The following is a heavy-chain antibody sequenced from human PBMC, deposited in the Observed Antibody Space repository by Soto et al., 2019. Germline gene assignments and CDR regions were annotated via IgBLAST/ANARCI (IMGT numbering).Heavy chain of an antibody. CDR2: IYWDDDK. CDR1: GFSLSTSGVG. D-gene: IGHD3-22*01. CDR3: AHSEGDSSGYPTAFDI. V-gene: IGHV2-5*02. J-gene: IGHJ3*02. Sequence: QITLKESGPTLVKPTQTLTLTCTFSGFSLSTSGVGVGWIRQPPGKALEWLALIYWDDDKRYSPSLKSRLAITKDTSKNQVVLTMTNMDPVDTATYYCAHSEGDSSGYPTAFDIWGQGTMVTVSS.